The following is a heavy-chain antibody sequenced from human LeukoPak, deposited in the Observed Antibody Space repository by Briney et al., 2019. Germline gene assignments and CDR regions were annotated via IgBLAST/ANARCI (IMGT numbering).Heavy chain of an antibody. D-gene: IGHD4-23*01. CDR3: ARDNSVEDTAWWFDP. Sequence: ASVKVSCKASGGTFSSYAISWVRQAPGQGLEWMGGIIPIFGTANYAQKFQGRVTITADKSTSTAYMELSSLRSEDTAVYYCARDNSVEDTAWWFDPWGQGTLVTVSP. CDR1: GGTFSSYA. CDR2: IIPIFGTA. J-gene: IGHJ5*02. V-gene: IGHV1-69*06.